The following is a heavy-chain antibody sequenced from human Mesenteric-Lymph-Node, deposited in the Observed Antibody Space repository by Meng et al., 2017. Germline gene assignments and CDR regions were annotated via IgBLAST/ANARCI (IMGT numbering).Heavy chain of an antibody. D-gene: IGHD6-19*01. CDR1: GFTFSTHN. V-gene: IGHV3-21*01. CDR2: ISSSGSYI. Sequence: GGSLRLSCAASGFTFSTHNMIWVRQAPGKGLEWVSSISSSGSYIYYADSVKGRFTISRDNAKNSLYLQMNSLRAEDTAVYYCARIYSSGWYRADAFDIWGQGTMVTVSS. CDR3: ARIYSSGWYRADAFDI. J-gene: IGHJ3*02.